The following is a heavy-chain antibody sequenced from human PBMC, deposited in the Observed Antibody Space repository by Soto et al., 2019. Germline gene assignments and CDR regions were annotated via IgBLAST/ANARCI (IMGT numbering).Heavy chain of an antibody. CDR2: ISGSGGST. Sequence: GGSLRLSCAASGFTFSSYAMSWVRQAPGKGLEWVSAISGSGGSTYYADSVKGRFTISRDNSKNTLYLQMSSLRAEDTAVYYCAKMGPYCSSTSCYSAWGMDVWGQGTTVTVSS. J-gene: IGHJ6*02. CDR1: GFTFSSYA. D-gene: IGHD2-2*01. V-gene: IGHV3-23*01. CDR3: AKMGPYCSSTSCYSAWGMDV.